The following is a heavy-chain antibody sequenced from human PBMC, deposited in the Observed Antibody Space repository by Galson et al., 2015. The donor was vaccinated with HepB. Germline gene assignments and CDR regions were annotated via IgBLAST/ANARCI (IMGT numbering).Heavy chain of an antibody. J-gene: IGHJ4*02. CDR3: ARDRDYYDSSGYYFPFDY. CDR2: IIPILGIA. D-gene: IGHD3-22*01. Sequence: SVKVSCKASGGTFSSYTISWVRQAPGQGLEWMGRIIPILGIANYAQKFQGRVTITADKSTSTAYMELSSLRSEDTAVYYCARDRDYYDSSGYYFPFDYWGQGTLVTVSS. CDR1: GGTFSSYT. V-gene: IGHV1-69*04.